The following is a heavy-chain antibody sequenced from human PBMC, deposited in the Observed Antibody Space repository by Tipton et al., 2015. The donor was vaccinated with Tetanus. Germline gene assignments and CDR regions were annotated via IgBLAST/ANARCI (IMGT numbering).Heavy chain of an antibody. CDR2: IYYSGST. CDR3: ARQLRGYWFAP. Sequence: TLSLTCTVSGDSISSSHYYWGWVRQPPGKGLEWIGSIYYSGSTYHSPSLKSRVTMSVDTSKNQFSLKLGSVTARDTAIYYCARQLRGYWFAPWGQGSLVTVSS. CDR1: GDSISSSHYY. J-gene: IGHJ5*02. V-gene: IGHV4-39*01. D-gene: IGHD3-10*01.